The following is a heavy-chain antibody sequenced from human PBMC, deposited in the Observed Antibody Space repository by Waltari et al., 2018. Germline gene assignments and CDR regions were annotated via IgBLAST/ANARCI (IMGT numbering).Heavy chain of an antibody. D-gene: IGHD3-22*01. Sequence: QLQLQESGPGLVKPSETLSLTCTVSGGSISSSSYYWGWIRQPPGKGLEWIGSIYYSGRTYYNPALKSRCTISVDTSKNQFSLKLSSVTAADTAVYYCARASMIVPFDPWGQGTLVTVSS. CDR3: ARASMIVPFDP. CDR2: IYYSGRT. CDR1: GGSISSSSYY. J-gene: IGHJ5*02. V-gene: IGHV4-39*07.